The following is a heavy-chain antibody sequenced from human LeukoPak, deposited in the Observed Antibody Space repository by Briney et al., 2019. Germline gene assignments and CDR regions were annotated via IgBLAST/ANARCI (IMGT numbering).Heavy chain of an antibody. D-gene: IGHD3-16*01. Sequence: GESLKISCKGSGYSFTTYWIGWVRQMPGKGLEWMGIIYPGDSDTRYSPSFQGQVTISADKSISTAYLHWSSLKASDTAMYYCARQGAEEGPNFDYWGQGTLVTVSS. CDR2: IYPGDSDT. CDR1: GYSFTTYW. J-gene: IGHJ4*02. V-gene: IGHV5-51*01. CDR3: ARQGAEEGPNFDY.